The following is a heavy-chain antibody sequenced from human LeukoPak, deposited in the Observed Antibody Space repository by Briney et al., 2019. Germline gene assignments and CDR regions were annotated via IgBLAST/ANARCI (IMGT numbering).Heavy chain of an antibody. CDR1: GGSISSYY. D-gene: IGHD6-13*01. V-gene: IGHV4-59*01. CDR2: IYYSGST. CDR3: ARDGGYSSSWFFGY. J-gene: IGHJ4*02. Sequence: PSETLSLTCTVSGGSISSYYWSWIRQPPGKGLEWIGYIYYSGSTNYNPSLKSRVTISVDTSKNQFSLKLSSVTAADTAVYYCARDGGYSSSWFFGYWGQGTLVTVS.